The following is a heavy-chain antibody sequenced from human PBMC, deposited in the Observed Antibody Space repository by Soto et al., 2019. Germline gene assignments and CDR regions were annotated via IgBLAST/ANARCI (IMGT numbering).Heavy chain of an antibody. Sequence: SETLSLTCAVYGGSFSGYYWTWIRQPPGTGLEWIGEINHSGSTNYNPSLKSRVTISVDTSKNQFSLKLTSVTADDTAVYYCASRRNPYGAYDYWGQGTLVTVSS. D-gene: IGHD4-17*01. CDR3: ASRRNPYGAYDY. J-gene: IGHJ4*02. CDR2: INHSGST. V-gene: IGHV4-34*01. CDR1: GGSFSGYY.